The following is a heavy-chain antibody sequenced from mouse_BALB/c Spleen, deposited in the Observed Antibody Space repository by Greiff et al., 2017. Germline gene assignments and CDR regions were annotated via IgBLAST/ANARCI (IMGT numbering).Heavy chain of an antibody. CDR1: GYTFTSYW. J-gene: IGHJ2*01. D-gene: IGHD2-10*02. CDR3: TRKKYGNYNFDY. Sequence: LKQPGSELVRPGASVKLSCKASGYTFTSYWMHWVKQRPGQGLEWIGNIYPGSGSTNYDEKFKSKATLTVDTSSSTAYMQLSSLTSEDSAVYYCTRKKYGNYNFDYWGQGTTLTVSS. V-gene: IGHV1S22*01. CDR2: IYPGSGST.